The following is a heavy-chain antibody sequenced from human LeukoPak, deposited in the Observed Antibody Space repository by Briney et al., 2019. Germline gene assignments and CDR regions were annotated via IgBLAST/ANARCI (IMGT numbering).Heavy chain of an antibody. J-gene: IGHJ4*02. D-gene: IGHD6-13*01. CDR2: VYYVGST. CDR1: GASISSGGYY. CDR3: ARGGVYISSWYNC. Sequence: PSETLSLTCSVSGASISSGGYYWTWIRQYPGKGLEWIGHVYYVGSTSYNPSLKSRLTVSIDSSKNQFSLRLTSVTAADSAIYYCARGGVYISSWYNCWGQGTQVTVSS. V-gene: IGHV4-31*02.